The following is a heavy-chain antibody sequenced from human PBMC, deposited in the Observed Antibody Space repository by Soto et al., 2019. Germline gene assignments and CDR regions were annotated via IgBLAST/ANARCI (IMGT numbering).Heavy chain of an antibody. Sequence: QVQLVESGGGVVQPGRSLRLSCAASGFTFSSYAMHWVRQAPGKGLEWVAVISYDGSNKYYADSVKGRFTISRDNSKNPLYLQMNSLRAEDTAVYYCARDLGTGTTSYYYYGMDVWGQGTTVTVSS. D-gene: IGHD1-7*01. J-gene: IGHJ6*02. V-gene: IGHV3-30-3*01. CDR1: GFTFSSYA. CDR2: ISYDGSNK. CDR3: ARDLGTGTTSYYYYGMDV.